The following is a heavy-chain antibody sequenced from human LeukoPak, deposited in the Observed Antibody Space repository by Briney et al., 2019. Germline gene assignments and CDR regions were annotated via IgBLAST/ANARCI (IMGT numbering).Heavy chain of an antibody. CDR3: ASYIGYCSGGSCSPYYYYGMDV. J-gene: IGHJ6*02. Sequence: PSETLSLTCTVSGASINNNFWTWIRQPPGKGLEWIGYIYSSGSANYNPSLKSRVIISGDTSKNQIPLNLTSVTAADTAVYYCASYIGYCSGGSCSPYYYYGMDVWGQGTTVTVSS. CDR2: IYSSGSA. CDR1: GASINNNF. D-gene: IGHD2-15*01. V-gene: IGHV4-59*08.